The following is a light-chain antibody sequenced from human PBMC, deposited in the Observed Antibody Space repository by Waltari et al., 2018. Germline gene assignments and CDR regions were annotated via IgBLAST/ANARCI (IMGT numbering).Light chain of an antibody. CDR1: QSIRNW. CDR2: KAS. V-gene: IGKV1-5*03. Sequence: CRDRQSIRNWLAWYQQKPGKAPKLLLYKASTLESGVPSRFSGSGSGTEFTLTISSLQPDDFATYYCQQYNSYSLLTFGGGTKVEIK. J-gene: IGKJ4*01. CDR3: QQYNSYSLLT.